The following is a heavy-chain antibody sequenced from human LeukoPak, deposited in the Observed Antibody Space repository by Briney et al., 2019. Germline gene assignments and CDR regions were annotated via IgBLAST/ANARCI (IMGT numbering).Heavy chain of an antibody. J-gene: IGHJ4*02. D-gene: IGHD6-13*01. CDR1: GGTFSSHA. CDR3: ARDRGSSSDSLDY. Sequence: SVKVSCKASGGTFSSHAISWVRQAPGQGLEWMGRIIPILNITKYAQKFQGRVTITADKVMSTAYMELSRLRSDDTAVYYCARDRGSSSDSLDYWGQGTLVTVSS. CDR2: IIPILNIT. V-gene: IGHV1-69*04.